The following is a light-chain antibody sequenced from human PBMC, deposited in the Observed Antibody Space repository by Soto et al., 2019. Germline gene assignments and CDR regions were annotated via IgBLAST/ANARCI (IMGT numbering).Light chain of an antibody. Sequence: QSALTQPASVSGSPGQSITISCTGTSSDVGGYNYVSWYQQHPGKAPKLMIYDVSNRPSGVSNRFSGPKSGNTASLTISGLQAEDEADYYSSSYTSSSTVFGGGTKLTVL. CDR2: DVS. CDR1: SSDVGGYNY. CDR3: SSYTSSSTV. V-gene: IGLV2-14*01. J-gene: IGLJ2*01.